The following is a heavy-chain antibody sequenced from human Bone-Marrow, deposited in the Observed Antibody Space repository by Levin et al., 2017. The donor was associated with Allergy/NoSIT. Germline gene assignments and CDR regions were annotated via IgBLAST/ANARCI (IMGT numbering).Heavy chain of an antibody. J-gene: IGHJ4*02. D-gene: IGHD5-18*01. CDR3: ARDKNTYGFDY. CDR1: GDSISTYY. Sequence: KPSETLSLTCTVSGDSISTYYWSWIRQPPGKGLEWIGYIYYTGNTNYNPSLKSRVTISVDTSKNQMSLKLSSVTAADTAVYYGARDKNTYGFDYWGQGALVTVSS. CDR2: IYYTGNT. V-gene: IGHV4-59*01.